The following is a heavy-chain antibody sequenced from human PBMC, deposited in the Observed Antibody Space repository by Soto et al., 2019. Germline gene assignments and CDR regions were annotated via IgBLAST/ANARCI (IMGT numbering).Heavy chain of an antibody. Sequence: GGSLRLSCAASGFTFSSYWMSWVRQAPGKGLEWVANIKQDGSEKYYVDSVKGRFTISRDNAKNSLYLQMNSLRAEDTAVYYCANYYYGSSGYHYDAFDIWGQGTMVTVSS. CDR1: GFTFSSYW. CDR2: IKQDGSEK. D-gene: IGHD3-22*01. V-gene: IGHV3-7*03. J-gene: IGHJ3*02. CDR3: ANYYYGSSGYHYDAFDI.